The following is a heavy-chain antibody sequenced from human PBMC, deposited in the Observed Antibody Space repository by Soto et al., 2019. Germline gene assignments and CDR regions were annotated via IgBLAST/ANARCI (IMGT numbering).Heavy chain of an antibody. D-gene: IGHD3-3*01. V-gene: IGHV4-31*02. CDR2: THHSGSS. Sequence: SLSLTCTVCGGCISSACQYWNGIRQRPGQGPEWMGYTHHSGSSNYNPSLKSRISMSVDTSKNQFFLNLTSVTAADTAVYYCASQKFDLWSRPLGQNWFDHSGHGAPVTVSS. J-gene: IGHJ5*02. CDR3: ASQKFDLWSRPLGQNWFDH. CDR1: GGCISSACQY.